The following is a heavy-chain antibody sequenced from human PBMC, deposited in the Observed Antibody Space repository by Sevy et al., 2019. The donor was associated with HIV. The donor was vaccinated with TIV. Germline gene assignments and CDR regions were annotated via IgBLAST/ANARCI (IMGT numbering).Heavy chain of an antibody. CDR1: GGSISSYY. V-gene: IGHV4-59*01. CDR2: IYYSGST. Sequence: SETLSLTCTVSGGSISSYYWSWIRQPPGKGLEWIGYIYYSGSTNYNPSLKSRVTISVDTSKNQFSLKLSSVTAADTAVYYCAKEVSEHSYSDYWGQGTLVTVSS. D-gene: IGHD3-10*01. CDR3: AKEVSEHSYSDY. J-gene: IGHJ4*02.